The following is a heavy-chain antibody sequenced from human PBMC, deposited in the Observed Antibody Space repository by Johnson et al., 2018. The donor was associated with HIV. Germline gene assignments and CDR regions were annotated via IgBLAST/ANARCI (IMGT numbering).Heavy chain of an antibody. J-gene: IGHJ3*02. D-gene: IGHD2-15*01. Sequence: VQLVESGGGVVQPGRSLRLSCAASGFTFSYYGIHWVRQAPGKGLEWVAVIWYDGSNKYYADSVKGRFTISRDNAKKSLYLQMSSLKAEDTAVYYCAREGIYCTGGRCYVAAFDIWGQGTKVTVSS. CDR2: IWYDGSNK. CDR1: GFTFSYYG. CDR3: AREGIYCTGGRCYVAAFDI. V-gene: IGHV3-33*01.